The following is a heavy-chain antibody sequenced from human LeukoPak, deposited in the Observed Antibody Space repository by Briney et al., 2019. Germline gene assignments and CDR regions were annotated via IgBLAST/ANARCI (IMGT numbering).Heavy chain of an antibody. D-gene: IGHD2-2*01. CDR2: IYYTGTT. CDR3: AREVVPAHFDY. V-gene: IGHV4-39*07. CDR1: GGSISGSSYY. J-gene: IGHJ4*02. Sequence: SETQSLTCTVSGGSISGSSYYWAWIRQSPGRGLEWIGNIYYTGTTYYTPDNPSLKSRVTMSLDTSKNQFSLMLTSVTAADTAVYYCAREVVPAHFDYWGQGTLVTVSS.